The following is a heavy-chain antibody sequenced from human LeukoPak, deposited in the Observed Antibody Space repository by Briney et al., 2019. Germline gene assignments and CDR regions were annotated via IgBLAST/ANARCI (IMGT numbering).Heavy chain of an antibody. CDR3: AREPDGPIQLIDAFDI. CDR2: IIPIFGTA. V-gene: IGHV1-69*13. J-gene: IGHJ3*02. Sequence: SVRVSCKASGGTFSSYAISWVRQAPGQGLEWMGGIIPIFGTANYAQKFQGRVTITADESTSTAYMELSSLRSEDTAVYYCAREPDGPIQLIDAFDIWGQGTMVTVSS. CDR1: GGTFSSYA. D-gene: IGHD5-18*01.